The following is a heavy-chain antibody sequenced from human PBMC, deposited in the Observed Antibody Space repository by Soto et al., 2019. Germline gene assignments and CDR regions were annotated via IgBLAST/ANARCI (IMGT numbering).Heavy chain of an antibody. J-gene: IGHJ6*03. D-gene: IGHD2-2*01. CDR1: GFTFSSYA. CDR2: ISGSGGST. CDR3: ANKDIVVVPAAMGYAYYYYYYMDV. Sequence: GGSLRLSCAASGFTFSSYAMSWVRQAPGKGLEWVSAISGSGGSTYYADSVKGRFTISRDNSKNTLYLQMNSLRAEDTAVYYCANKDIVVVPAAMGYAYYYYYYMDVWGKGTTVTVSS. V-gene: IGHV3-23*01.